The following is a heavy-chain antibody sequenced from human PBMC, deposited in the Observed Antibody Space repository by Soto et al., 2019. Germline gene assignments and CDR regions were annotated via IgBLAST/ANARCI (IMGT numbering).Heavy chain of an antibody. CDR2: IYYSGST. CDR3: ARVTYGSGSYGAFDI. Sequence: SETLSLTCTVSGGSISSGGYYWSWIRQHPGKGLEWIGYIYYSGSTYYNPSLKSRVTISVDTSKNQFSLKLSSVTAADTAVYYCARVTYGSGSYGAFDIWGQGTMVTVSS. D-gene: IGHD3-10*01. V-gene: IGHV4-31*03. J-gene: IGHJ3*02. CDR1: GGSISSGGYY.